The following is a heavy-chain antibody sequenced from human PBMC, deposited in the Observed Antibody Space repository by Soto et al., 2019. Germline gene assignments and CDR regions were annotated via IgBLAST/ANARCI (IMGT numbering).Heavy chain of an antibody. CDR2: ISGSGGTT. CDR3: AKGFRSITGTLDAFDI. V-gene: IGHV3-23*01. CDR1: GFTFSSYA. D-gene: IGHD1-7*01. Sequence: GGSLRLSCAASGFTFSSYAMTWVRQAPGKGLEWVSVISGSGGTTYYADSVKGRFTISRDNSKNTLYLQMNSLRAEDTAVYYCAKGFRSITGTLDAFDIWGQGTMVTVSS. J-gene: IGHJ3*02.